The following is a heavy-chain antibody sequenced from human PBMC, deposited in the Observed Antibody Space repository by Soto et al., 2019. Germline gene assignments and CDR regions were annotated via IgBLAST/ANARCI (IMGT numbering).Heavy chain of an antibody. D-gene: IGHD2-15*01. J-gene: IGHJ4*02. CDR3: ARESCSGGSCPRKYFDY. CDR2: IWYDGSNK. Sequence: PGGSLRLSCAASGFTFSSYGMHWVRQAPGKGLEWVAVIWYDGSNKYYADSVKGRFTISRDNSKNTLYLQMNSLRAEDTAVYYCARESCSGGSCPRKYFDYWGQGTLVTSPQ. CDR1: GFTFSSYG. V-gene: IGHV3-33*01.